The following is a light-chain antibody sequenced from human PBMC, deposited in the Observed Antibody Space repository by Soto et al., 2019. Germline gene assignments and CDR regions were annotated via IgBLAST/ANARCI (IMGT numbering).Light chain of an antibody. J-gene: IGKJ2*01. CDR1: QGIENN. Sequence: AIQMTQSPSSLSASVGDRVSITCRASQGIENNLGWFQQKPGKAPKLLIYAASTLHTGVPSRFSSSGSGTDFTLTISSLQPEDFAVYYCLQDHNYPRTFGQGTKLEIK. V-gene: IGKV1-6*01. CDR3: LQDHNYPRT. CDR2: AAS.